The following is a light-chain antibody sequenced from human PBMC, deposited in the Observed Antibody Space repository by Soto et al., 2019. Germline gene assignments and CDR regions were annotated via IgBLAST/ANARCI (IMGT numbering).Light chain of an antibody. Sequence: EIVLTQSPATLSLSPGERATLSCRANQAIGTYLAWYHQRPGQTPRRLLYEASNRDTGVPPRFSGSGSGTDFTLTIRSLEAEDSGVYYCQQRGSWPPTWTFGQGTKVEIK. J-gene: IGKJ1*01. CDR1: QAIGTY. CDR2: EAS. V-gene: IGKV3-11*01. CDR3: QQRGSWPPTWT.